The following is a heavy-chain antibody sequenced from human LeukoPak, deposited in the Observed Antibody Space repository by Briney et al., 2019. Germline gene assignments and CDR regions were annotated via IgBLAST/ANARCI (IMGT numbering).Heavy chain of an antibody. Sequence: GGSLRLSCAASGFTFDDYTMHWVRHAPGKGLEWVSLISWDGGSTYYADSVKGRFTISRDNSKNSLYLQMNSLRIEDTALYYCAKDLGPRGNDAFDIWGQGTMVTVSS. CDR2: ISWDGGST. V-gene: IGHV3-43*01. J-gene: IGHJ3*02. CDR3: AKDLGPRGNDAFDI. D-gene: IGHD3-16*01. CDR1: GFTFDDYT.